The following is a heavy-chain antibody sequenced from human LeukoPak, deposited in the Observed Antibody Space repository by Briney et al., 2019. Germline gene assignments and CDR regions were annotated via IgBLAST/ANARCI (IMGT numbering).Heavy chain of an antibody. CDR3: ARQNIAVAAPYYFDY. Sequence: SQTLSLTCFVSGDSISSSSYYWAWIRQPPGKGPEWIGSIYYSGSTYYNPSLKSRVTISVDTSKNQFSLKLSSVTAADTAVYYCARQNIAVAAPYYFDYWGQGTLVTVSS. D-gene: IGHD6-19*01. CDR2: IYYSGST. J-gene: IGHJ4*02. V-gene: IGHV4-39*01. CDR1: GDSISSSSYY.